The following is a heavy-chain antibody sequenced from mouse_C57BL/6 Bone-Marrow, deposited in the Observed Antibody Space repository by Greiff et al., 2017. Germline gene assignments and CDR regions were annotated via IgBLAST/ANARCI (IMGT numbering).Heavy chain of an antibody. CDR2: ISYDGSN. CDR3: ARGRPTMITTYYCDY. V-gene: IGHV3-6*01. J-gene: IGHJ2*01. D-gene: IGHD2-4*01. Sequence: EVKLVESGPGLVKPSQSLSLTCSVTVYSITSGYYWNWIRQFPGNKLEWMGYISYDGSNNYNPSLKNRISITRDTSKNQFFLKLNSVTTEDTATYYCARGRPTMITTYYCDYWGKGTTHTVSS. CDR1: VYSITSGYY.